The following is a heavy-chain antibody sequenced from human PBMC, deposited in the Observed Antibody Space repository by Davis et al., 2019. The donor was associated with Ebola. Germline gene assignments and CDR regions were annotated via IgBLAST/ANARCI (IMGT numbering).Heavy chain of an antibody. CDR1: GGSISSSSYY. D-gene: IGHD2-15*01. CDR2: INHSGST. CDR3: ARGAHCSGGSCSTSIYYYYGMDV. Sequence: MPGGSLRLSCTVSGGSISSSSYYWSWIRQPPGEGLEWIGEINHSGSTNYNPSLMSRVTISADTSKNQFPLKLRSLTAADTAVYYCARGAHCSGGSCSTSIYYYYGMDVWGQGTTVTVSS. V-gene: IGHV4-39*06. J-gene: IGHJ6*02.